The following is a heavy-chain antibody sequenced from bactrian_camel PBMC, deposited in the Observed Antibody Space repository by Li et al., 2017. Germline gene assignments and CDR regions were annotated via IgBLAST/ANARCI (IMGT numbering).Heavy chain of an antibody. V-gene: IGHV3S61*01. CDR1: GIHLSSAFC. J-gene: IGHJ6*01. Sequence: HVQLVESGGGSVQAGGSLTLSCAPSGIHLSSAFCVGWFRQVPGKEREGVASIRPGATTTAYASSVRGRFSISLDTAKNTVYLQMNSLKPEDTAMYYCAARGPYCYTKLSVRDFTYWGQGTQVTVS. CDR2: IRPGATTT. D-gene: IGHD2*01. CDR3: AARGPYCYTKLSVRDFTY.